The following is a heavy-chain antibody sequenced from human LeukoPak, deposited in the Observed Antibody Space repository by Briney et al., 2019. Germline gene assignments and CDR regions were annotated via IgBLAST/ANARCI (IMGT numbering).Heavy chain of an antibody. CDR2: ISGSGRST. CDR3: AKDLSTYYDDSSGPFDY. CDR1: GFTFSSYA. J-gene: IGHJ4*02. D-gene: IGHD3-22*01. Sequence: GGSLRLSCAASGFTFSSYAMSWVRHAPGKGLEWVSAISGSGRSTYSADSVKGRFTISRDNSKNTLYLQMNSLRAEDTAVYYCAKDLSTYYDDSSGPFDYWGQGTLVTVSS. V-gene: IGHV3-23*01.